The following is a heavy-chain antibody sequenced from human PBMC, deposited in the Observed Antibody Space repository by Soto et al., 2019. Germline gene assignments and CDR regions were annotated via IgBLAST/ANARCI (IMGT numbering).Heavy chain of an antibody. CDR1: GYNFIDFH. CDR2: ISPKRGGT. CDR3: ARPPGYISDWYYFDL. Sequence: QVQLVQSGAEVKKPGASVKVSCEASGYNFIDFHIHWVRQAPGQGFEWMGRISPKRGGTNYAQKFEGRVTMTWDTSLNTAYMELSSLKSDDTAVYYCARPPGYISDWYYFDLWGQGTRVTVSS. D-gene: IGHD3-9*01. V-gene: IGHV1-2*02. J-gene: IGHJ4*02.